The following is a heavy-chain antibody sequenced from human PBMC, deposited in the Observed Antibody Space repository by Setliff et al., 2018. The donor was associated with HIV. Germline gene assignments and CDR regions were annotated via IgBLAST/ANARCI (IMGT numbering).Heavy chain of an antibody. V-gene: IGHV4-39*02. CDR2: IYYSGTT. D-gene: IGHD3-22*01. J-gene: IGHJ5*02. Sequence: SETLSLTCSVSGGSIRSGSYYWGWFRQPPGEGLEWIGSIYYSGTTYYAPSLETRLTISVDTSTNQFSLKLTSVTAADTAMYFCAGDSGYPSNWFDPWGQGILVTVSS. CDR1: GGSIRSGSYY. CDR3: AGDSGYPSNWFDP.